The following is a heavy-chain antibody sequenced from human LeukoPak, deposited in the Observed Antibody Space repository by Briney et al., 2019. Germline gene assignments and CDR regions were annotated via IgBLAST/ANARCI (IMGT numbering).Heavy chain of an antibody. Sequence: PSETLSLTCAVYGGSFSGYYWSWLRQPPGKGLEWIGEINHSGSTNYNPSLKSRVTISVDTSKNQFSLKLSSVTAADTAVYYCARLYKTGYSSSWNLDYWGQGTLVTVSS. CDR3: ARLYKTGYSSSWNLDY. J-gene: IGHJ4*02. CDR1: GGSFSGYY. V-gene: IGHV4-34*01. CDR2: INHSGST. D-gene: IGHD6-13*01.